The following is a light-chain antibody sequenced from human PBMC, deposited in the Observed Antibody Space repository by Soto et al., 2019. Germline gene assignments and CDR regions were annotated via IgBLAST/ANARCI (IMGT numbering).Light chain of an antibody. V-gene: IGKV3-11*01. CDR2: GAS. CDR3: QQRSNWPRT. J-gene: IGKJ1*01. Sequence: IVLTHSPGTLALSPGERATLSCRASQSVNSRLAWYQHKPGQAPRLLISGASNRASGIPARFSAWGSGTDFTLTISRVDPADLAVYYCQQRSNWPRTFGQGTKVDIK. CDR1: QSVNSR.